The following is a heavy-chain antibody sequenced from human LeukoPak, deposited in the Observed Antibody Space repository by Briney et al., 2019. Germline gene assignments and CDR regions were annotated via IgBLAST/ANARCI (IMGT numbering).Heavy chain of an antibody. V-gene: IGHV1-18*01. CDR3: ARDLSSGWTSFQN. CDR2: IATSTGNT. J-gene: IGHJ4*02. Sequence: ASVKVSCKASGGTFSSYAISWVRQAPGQGLEWMGWIATSTGNTEYAQKFQGRVTMTIDTATSTAYMEVRSLRSDDTAVYYCARDLSSGWTSFQNWGQGTLVTVSS. D-gene: IGHD6-19*01. CDR1: GGTFSSYA.